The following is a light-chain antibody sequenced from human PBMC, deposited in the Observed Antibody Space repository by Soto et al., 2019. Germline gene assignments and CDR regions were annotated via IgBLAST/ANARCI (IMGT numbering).Light chain of an antibody. CDR3: QQYYSTPWT. J-gene: IGKJ1*01. CDR1: QSVLYSSNNKTY. Sequence: DIVMTQSPDSLAVSLGERATINCKSSQSVLYSSNNKTYLAWYQQKPGQPPKLLIYWASTRESGVPDRFSGSGSGTDFTLTISSLQAEDVAVYYCQQYYSTPWTFCQGTKVEIK. V-gene: IGKV4-1*01. CDR2: WAS.